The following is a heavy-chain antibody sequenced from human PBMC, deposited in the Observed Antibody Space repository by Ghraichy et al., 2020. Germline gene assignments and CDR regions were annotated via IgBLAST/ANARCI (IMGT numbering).Heavy chain of an antibody. CDR3: ARTKELRFAFDI. J-gene: IGHJ3*02. CDR2: INAGNGNT. D-gene: IGHD1-7*01. V-gene: IGHV1-3*01. CDR1: GYTFTSYA. Sequence: ASVKVSCKASGYTFTSYAMHWVRQAPGQRLEWMGWINAGNGNTKYSQKFQGRVTITRDTSASTAYMELSSLRSEDTAVYYCARTKELRFAFDIWGQGTMVTVSS.